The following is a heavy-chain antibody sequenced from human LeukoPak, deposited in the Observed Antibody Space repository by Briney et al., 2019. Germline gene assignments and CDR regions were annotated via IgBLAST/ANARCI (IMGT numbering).Heavy chain of an antibody. V-gene: IGHV3-7*01. CDR1: GFTFSQYC. CDR3: AREVPNYDFWSGYNYNGMDV. J-gene: IGHJ6*02. Sequence: GGSLRLSCAASGFTFSQYCMNWDRQAPGKGLEWVANIKQDGYEKYYVDSVKGRFTISRDNAKNSLYLHMNSLRAEDTAVYYCAREVPNYDFWSGYNYNGMDVWGQGTTVAVSS. CDR2: IKQDGYEK. D-gene: IGHD3-3*01.